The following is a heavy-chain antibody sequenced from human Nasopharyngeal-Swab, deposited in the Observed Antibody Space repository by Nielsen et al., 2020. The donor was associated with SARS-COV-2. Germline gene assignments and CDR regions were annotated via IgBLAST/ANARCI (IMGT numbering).Heavy chain of an antibody. CDR2: IYYSGST. V-gene: IGHV4-61*01. CDR3: ARDYYYYMDV. Sequence: SETLSLTCTVSGSSVSRGSYYWSWIRQPPGKGLEWIGYIYYSGSTNYNPSLKSRVTISVDTSKNQFSLKLSSVTAADTAVYYCARDYYYYMDVWGKGTTVTVSS. J-gene: IGHJ6*03. CDR1: GSSVSRGSYY.